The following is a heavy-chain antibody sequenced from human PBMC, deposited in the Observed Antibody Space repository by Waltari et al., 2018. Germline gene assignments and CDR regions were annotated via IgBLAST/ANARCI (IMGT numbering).Heavy chain of an antibody. V-gene: IGHV4-59*12. CDR1: GGSISSYY. CDR3: ARGVPDPHRDAFDI. J-gene: IGHJ3*02. Sequence: QVQLQESGPGLVKPSETLSLTCTVSGGSISSYYWSWIRQPPGKGLEWIGYIYYSGSTNYTPSLKSRVTIAVDTSKNQFSLKLSSVTAADTAVYYCARGVPDPHRDAFDIWGQGTMVTVSS. CDR2: IYYSGST. D-gene: IGHD3-3*01.